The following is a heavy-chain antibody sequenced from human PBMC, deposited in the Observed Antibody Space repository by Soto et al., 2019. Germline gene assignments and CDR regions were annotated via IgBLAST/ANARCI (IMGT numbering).Heavy chain of an antibody. D-gene: IGHD5-12*01. CDR2: INHSGST. Sequence: SETLSLTCAVYGGSFSGYYWSWIRQPPGKGLEWIGEINHSGSTNYNPSLKSRVTISVDTSKNQFSLKLSSVTAADTAVYYCARSGYDSLGYFDYWGQGTLVTVSS. CDR1: GGSFSGYY. J-gene: IGHJ4*02. CDR3: ARSGYDSLGYFDY. V-gene: IGHV4-34*01.